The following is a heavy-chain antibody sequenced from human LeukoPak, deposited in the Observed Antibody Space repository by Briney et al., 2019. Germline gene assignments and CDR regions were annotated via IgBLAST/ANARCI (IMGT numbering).Heavy chain of an antibody. D-gene: IGHD2-15*01. CDR2: IIPILGIA. Sequence: ASVKVSCKASGGTFSSYAISWVRQAPGQGLEWMGRIIPILGIANYAQKFQGRVTITADKSTSTAYMELSSLRSEDTAVYYCARLMVAANIGYCSGGSCYSPDYWGQGTLVTVSS. CDR3: ARLMVAANIGYCSGGSCYSPDY. J-gene: IGHJ4*02. CDR1: GGTFSSYA. V-gene: IGHV1-69*04.